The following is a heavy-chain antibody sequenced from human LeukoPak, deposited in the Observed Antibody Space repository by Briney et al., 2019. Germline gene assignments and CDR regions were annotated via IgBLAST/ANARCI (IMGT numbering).Heavy chain of an antibody. CDR1: GYTFTGYY. V-gene: IGHV1-2*02. J-gene: IGHJ4*02. D-gene: IGHD2-21*02. CDR3: ARATYCGGDCYPPDY. Sequence: RASVKVSCKAFGYTFTGYYMHWVRQAPGQGLEWMGWINPNSGGTNYAQKFQGRVTMTRDTSISTAYMELSRLRSDDTAVYYCARATYCGGDCYPPDYWGQGTLVTVSS. CDR2: INPNSGGT.